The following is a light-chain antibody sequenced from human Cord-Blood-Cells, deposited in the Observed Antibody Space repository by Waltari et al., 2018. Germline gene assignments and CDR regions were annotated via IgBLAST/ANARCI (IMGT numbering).Light chain of an antibody. CDR1: QSISSY. CDR2: AAS. Sequence: DIQMTQSPSSLSASVGDRVTITCRASQSISSYLNWYQQKPGKAPKLLIYAASSLQRGVPSRVSGGGSGTDFTLTISSLQPEDFATYYCQQSYSTPPLTFGGGTKVEIK. V-gene: IGKV1-39*01. J-gene: IGKJ4*01. CDR3: QQSYSTPPLT.